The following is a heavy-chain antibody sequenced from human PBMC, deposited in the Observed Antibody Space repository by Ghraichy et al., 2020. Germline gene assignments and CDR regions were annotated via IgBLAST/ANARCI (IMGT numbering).Heavy chain of an antibody. Sequence: SGPTLVKPTQTLTLTCTFSGFSLSTSGVGVGWIRQPPGKALEWLALIYWDDDKRYSPSLKSRLTITKDTSKNQVVLTMTNMDPVDTATYYCALVYDYVWGSYRPYYFDYWGQGTLVTVSS. CDR2: IYWDDDK. V-gene: IGHV2-5*02. J-gene: IGHJ4*02. CDR3: ALVYDYVWGSYRPYYFDY. D-gene: IGHD3-16*02. CDR1: GFSLSTSGVG.